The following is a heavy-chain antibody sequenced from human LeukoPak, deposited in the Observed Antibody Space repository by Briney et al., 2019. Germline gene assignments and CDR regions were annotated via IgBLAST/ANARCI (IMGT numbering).Heavy chain of an antibody. J-gene: IGHJ4*02. CDR1: GFTFSNAW. CDR3: ATYRQVLLPFES. Sequence: GGSLRLSCAASGFTFSNAWMSWVRQAPGKGLEWVSSIFPSGGEIHYADSVRGRFTISRDNSKSILSLQMNSLRAEGTAIYYCATYRQVLLPFESWGQGTLVTVSS. CDR2: IFPSGGEI. D-gene: IGHD5-18*01. V-gene: IGHV3-23*01.